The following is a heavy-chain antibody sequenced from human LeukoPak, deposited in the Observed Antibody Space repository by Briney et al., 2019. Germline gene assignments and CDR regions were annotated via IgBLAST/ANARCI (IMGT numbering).Heavy chain of an antibody. CDR3: ARDVRIAAAGTTGY. Sequence: ASVTVSCKASGYTFTGYYMHWVRQAPGQGLEWMGWINPNSGGTNYAQKFQGRVTMTRDTSISTAYMELSRLRSDDMAVYYCARDVRIAAAGTTGYWGQGTLVTVSS. CDR1: GYTFTGYY. D-gene: IGHD6-13*01. CDR2: INPNSGGT. V-gene: IGHV1-2*02. J-gene: IGHJ4*02.